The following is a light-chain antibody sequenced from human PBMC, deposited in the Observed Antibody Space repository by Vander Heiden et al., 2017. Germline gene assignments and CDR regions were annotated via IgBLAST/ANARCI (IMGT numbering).Light chain of an antibody. CDR1: NSDVGGYNY. Sequence: QSALTQPRSVSGSRGQSVTIPCTGTNSDVGGYNYVSWYQQHPGKAPQLMIYDVSKRPSGVPDRFSGSKSGNTASLTIAGLQAEDEADYYCCSYAGSYTYVFGTGTKVTVL. J-gene: IGLJ1*01. V-gene: IGLV2-11*01. CDR2: DVS. CDR3: CSYAGSYTYV.